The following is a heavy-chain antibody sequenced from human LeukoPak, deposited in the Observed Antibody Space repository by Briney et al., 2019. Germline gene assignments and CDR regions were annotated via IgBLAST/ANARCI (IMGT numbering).Heavy chain of an antibody. D-gene: IGHD3-10*01. CDR1: GGSIGSINW. CDR3: ARSASYSDGLWLIVSCAFDI. CDR2: IYHSGST. Sequence: SGTLSLTCAVSGGSIGSINWGSWVRQPPGKGRDGIGEIYHSGSTNYNPSLKSRVTISVDKSKNQFSLKLSSVTAADTAVYYCARSASYSDGLWLIVSCAFDIWGQGTMVTVSS. V-gene: IGHV4-4*02. J-gene: IGHJ3*02.